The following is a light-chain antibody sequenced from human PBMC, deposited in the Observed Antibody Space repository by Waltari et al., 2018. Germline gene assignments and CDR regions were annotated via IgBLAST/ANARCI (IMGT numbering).Light chain of an antibody. J-gene: IGKJ1*01. CDR2: GAS. CDR3: QQYNNWPQLT. V-gene: IGKV3-15*01. Sequence: EIVMTQSPATLSVSPGERATLSCRASQRVSSKLAWYQQKPGQAPRPLIYGASTRATGIPARFSGIGSGTEFTLTINSLQSEDFAVYYCQQYNNWPQLTFGQGTKVEIK. CDR1: QRVSSK.